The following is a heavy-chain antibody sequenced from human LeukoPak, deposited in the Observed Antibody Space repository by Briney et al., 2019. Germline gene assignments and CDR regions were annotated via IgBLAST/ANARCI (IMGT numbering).Heavy chain of an antibody. V-gene: IGHV4-38-2*01. D-gene: IGHD2-15*01. J-gene: IGHJ5*02. CDR2: MFHGGTT. Sequence: SETLSLTCAVSGYSISSGYHWGWVRQPPGKGPVWIGSMFHGGTTYCNPPRKSRSPISIDPSMNQFPLKRTSGTAADTAVYFCARTLYCSGATCFSPELLDTWGQGTLVTVSS. CDR3: ARTLYCSGATCFSPELLDT. CDR1: GYSISSGYH.